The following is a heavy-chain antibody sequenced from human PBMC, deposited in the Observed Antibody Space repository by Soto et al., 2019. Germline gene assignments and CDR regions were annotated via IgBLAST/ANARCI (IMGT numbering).Heavy chain of an antibody. CDR1: GGSISSSNW. Sequence: SETLSLTCAVSGGSISSSNWWSWVRQPPGKGLEWIGEIYHSGSTNYNPSLKSRVTTSVDKSKNQFSLKLSSVTAADTAVYYCASDSRGWPILDYWGQGTLVTVSS. D-gene: IGHD6-19*01. CDR2: IYHSGST. CDR3: ASDSRGWPILDY. V-gene: IGHV4-4*02. J-gene: IGHJ4*02.